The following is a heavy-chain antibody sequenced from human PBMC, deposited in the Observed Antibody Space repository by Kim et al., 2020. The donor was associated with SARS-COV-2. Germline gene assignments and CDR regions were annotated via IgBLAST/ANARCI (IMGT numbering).Heavy chain of an antibody. V-gene: IGHV3-9*01. Sequence: SVKGRFTISRDNAKNSLYLQMNSLGAEDTALYYCAKGLRHIAAAGYYFDYWGQGTLVTVSS. CDR3: AKGLRHIAAAGYYFDY. D-gene: IGHD6-13*01. J-gene: IGHJ4*02.